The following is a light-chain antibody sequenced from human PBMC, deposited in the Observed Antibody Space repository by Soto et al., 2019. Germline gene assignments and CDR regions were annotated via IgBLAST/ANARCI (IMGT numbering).Light chain of an antibody. CDR3: QHYNSYSEA. V-gene: IGKV1-9*01. CDR1: QGISSY. Sequence: IQLTQSPSSLSASVGDRVTIPCRASQGISSYLGWYQQKPGKAPNLLIYDASTLHSGVPSRFSGSGSGTEFTLTISSLQPDDFATYYCQHYNSYSEAFGQGTKVDIK. J-gene: IGKJ1*01. CDR2: DAS.